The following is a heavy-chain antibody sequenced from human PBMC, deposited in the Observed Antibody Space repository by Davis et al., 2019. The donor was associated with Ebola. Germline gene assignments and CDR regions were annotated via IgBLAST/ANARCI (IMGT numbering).Heavy chain of an antibody. CDR2: ISGSGSHI. J-gene: IGHJ4*02. CDR1: GFTFSSYI. V-gene: IGHV3-21*01. D-gene: IGHD3-22*01. Sequence: GESLKISCAASGFTFSSYIMNWVRQAPGKGLEWVASISGSGSHIKDADLVEGRFAISRDNAKNSLFLQLNSLGAEDTAVYYCARDTSLYYYDSSGLGPLGGQGTLVTVSS. CDR3: ARDTSLYYYDSSGLGPL.